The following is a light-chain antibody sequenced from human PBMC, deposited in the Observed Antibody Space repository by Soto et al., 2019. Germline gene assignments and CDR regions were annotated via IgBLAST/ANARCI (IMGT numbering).Light chain of an antibody. Sequence: DIQMTQSPSTLSSSVGDRVTIPCRASQSTSRWVAWYQDKPGKAPKLLIYDASSLESGVPSRVSGSGSGTEFNLTISSRQPDDFATYYWQQYNGYYLTFGQGTNLEIQ. CDR3: QQYNGYYLT. CDR2: DAS. CDR1: QSTSRW. V-gene: IGKV1-5*01. J-gene: IGKJ2*01.